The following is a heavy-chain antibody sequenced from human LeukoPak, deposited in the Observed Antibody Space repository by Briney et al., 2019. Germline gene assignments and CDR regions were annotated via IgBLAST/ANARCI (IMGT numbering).Heavy chain of an antibody. J-gene: IGHJ3*02. CDR3: ARDRMMIDAFDI. V-gene: IGHV4-39*07. D-gene: IGHD3-16*01. CDR1: GGSISSSSYY. CDR2: IYYSGST. Sequence: SETLSLTCTVSGGSISSSSYYWGWIRQPPGKGLEWIGSIYYSGSTYYNPSLRSRVTISVDTSKNQFSLKLSSVTAADTAVYYCARDRMMIDAFDIWGQGTMVTVSS.